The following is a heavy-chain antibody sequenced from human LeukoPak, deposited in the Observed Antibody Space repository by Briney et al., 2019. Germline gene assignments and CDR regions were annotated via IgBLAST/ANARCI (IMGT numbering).Heavy chain of an antibody. V-gene: IGHV3-23*01. Sequence: GGSLRLSCAASGFTFSSYAMSWVRQAPGKGLEWVSAISGSGGSTYYADSVKGRFTISRDNSKNTLYLQMNSLKTEDTAVYYCTTDLGYYYDSSGYYGGAFDYWGQGTLVTVSS. CDR2: ISGSGGST. CDR1: GFTFSSYA. D-gene: IGHD3-22*01. J-gene: IGHJ4*02. CDR3: TTDLGYYYDSSGYYGGAFDY.